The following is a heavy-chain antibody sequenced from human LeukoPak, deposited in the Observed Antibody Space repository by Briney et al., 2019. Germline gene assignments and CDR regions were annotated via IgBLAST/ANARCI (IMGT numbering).Heavy chain of an antibody. CDR3: SRYSRSSGGPSYCLDY. Sequence: GGSLRLSCAPSRFSLRNYLIHWVRPVPGRGVVWVSRISGDGSGTNYADSQKGRFTLSRDNAKDTVYLQTNNLRAQDTALDFWSRYSRSSGGPSYCLDYWGQGTLVTVSS. CDR2: ISGDGSGT. J-gene: IGHJ4*02. CDR1: RFSLRNYL. D-gene: IGHD6-6*01. V-gene: IGHV3-74*01.